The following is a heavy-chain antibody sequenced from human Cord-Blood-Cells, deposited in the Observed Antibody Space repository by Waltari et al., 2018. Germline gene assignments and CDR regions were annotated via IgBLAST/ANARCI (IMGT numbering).Heavy chain of an antibody. V-gene: IGHV3-30*18. D-gene: IGHD1-26*01. CDR2: KSYDGSNK. J-gene: IGHJ4*02. Sequence: QVQLVESGGGVVQPGRSLRLSCAASGFTFSIYGMHWVRQAPGKGLEWVAVKSYDGSNKYYADSVKGRFTISRDNSKNTLYLQMNSLRAEDTAVYYCAKDGGSYYFDYWGQGTLVTVSS. CDR3: AKDGGSYYFDY. CDR1: GFTFSIYG.